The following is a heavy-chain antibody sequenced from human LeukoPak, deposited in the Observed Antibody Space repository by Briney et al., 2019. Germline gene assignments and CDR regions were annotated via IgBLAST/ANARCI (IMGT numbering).Heavy chain of an antibody. Sequence: SETLSLTCTVSGGSISSYYWSWIRQPPGKGLEWIGYIYYSGSTNYNPSLKSRVTISVDTSKNQFSLKLSSVTAADTAVYYCAQGGDDYGDYEGIYFDYWGQGTLVTVSS. CDR3: AQGGDDYGDYEGIYFDY. J-gene: IGHJ4*02. CDR2: IYYSGST. D-gene: IGHD4-17*01. CDR1: GGSISSYY. V-gene: IGHV4-59*12.